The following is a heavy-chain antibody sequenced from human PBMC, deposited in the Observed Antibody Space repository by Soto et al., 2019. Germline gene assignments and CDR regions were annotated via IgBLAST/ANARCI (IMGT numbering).Heavy chain of an antibody. V-gene: IGHV3-43*01. CDR3: TKVSYPYSSSSETRFDY. CDR2: ISWGSPYT. D-gene: IGHD6-6*01. CDR1: GFTFDAYT. Sequence: EVQLVDSGGVVVQPGGSLRLSCAASGFTFDAYTMHWVRQAPGKGLEWVSLISWGSPYTYYADSVKGRFTISRDNGQNSLYLQMNSLRTEDTALYYCTKVSYPYSSSSETRFDYWGQGTLVTVSS. J-gene: IGHJ4*02.